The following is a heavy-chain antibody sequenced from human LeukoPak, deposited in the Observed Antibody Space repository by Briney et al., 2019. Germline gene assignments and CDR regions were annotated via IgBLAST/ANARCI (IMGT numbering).Heavy chain of an antibody. J-gene: IGHJ4*02. CDR2: ISAYNGNT. CDR1: GYTFTSYG. D-gene: IGHD2-2*01. CDR3: ARDLVPAAMGVYYFDY. Sequence: VASVKVSCKASGYTFTSYGISWVRQAPGQGLEWMGWISAYNGNTNYAQKLQGRVTMTTDTSTSTAYMELRSLRSDDTAVYYCARDLVPAAMGVYYFDYWGQGTLVTVSS. V-gene: IGHV1-18*04.